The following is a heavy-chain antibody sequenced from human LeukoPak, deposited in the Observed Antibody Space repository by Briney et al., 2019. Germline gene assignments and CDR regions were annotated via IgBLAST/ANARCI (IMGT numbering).Heavy chain of an antibody. V-gene: IGHV4-59*01. Sequence: SETLSLTCTVSGGSISSYYWSWIRQPPGKGLEWIGYIYYSGSTNYNPSLKSRVTISVDTSKNQFSLKLSSVTAADTAVYYCARSVGGGYSYGYPYYYYYMDVWGKGTTVTVSS. CDR3: ARSVGGGYSYGYPYYYYYMDV. CDR2: IYYSGST. J-gene: IGHJ6*03. D-gene: IGHD5-18*01. CDR1: GGSISSYY.